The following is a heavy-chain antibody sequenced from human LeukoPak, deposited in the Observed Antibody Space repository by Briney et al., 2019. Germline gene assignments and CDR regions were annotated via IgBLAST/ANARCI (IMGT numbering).Heavy chain of an antibody. V-gene: IGHV3-30*02. J-gene: IGHJ4*02. D-gene: IGHD3-3*01. CDR2: IRYDGSNK. CDR1: GFTFSSYG. Sequence: GGTLRLSCAASGFTFSSYGMHWVRRAPGKGLEWVAFIRYDGSNKYYADSVKGRFTISRDNSKNTLYLQMNSLRAEDTAVYYCAKNSRGYYDFWSGHGSDYLGQGTLVTVSS. CDR3: AKNSRGYYDFWSGHGSDY.